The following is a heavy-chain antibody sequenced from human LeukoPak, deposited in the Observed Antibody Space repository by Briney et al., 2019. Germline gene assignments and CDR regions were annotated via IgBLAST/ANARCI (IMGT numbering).Heavy chain of an antibody. CDR2: INANSGGT. D-gene: IGHD3-10*01. CDR1: GYTFTGYY. V-gene: IGHV1-2*02. CDR3: AKGEISYGSGSPHFDY. J-gene: IGHJ4*02. Sequence: ASVKVSCKASGYTFTGYYLHWVRQAPGQALEWMGRINANSGGTDYAQKFQGRVTMTRDTSTTTAYMELSSLSSDDTAVYFCAKGEISYGSGSPHFDYWAQGTLVTVSS.